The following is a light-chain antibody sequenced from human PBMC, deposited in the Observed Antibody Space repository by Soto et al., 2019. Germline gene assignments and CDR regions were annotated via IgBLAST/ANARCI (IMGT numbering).Light chain of an antibody. V-gene: IGKV3-11*01. CDR1: PSVSSY. CDR3: QQRSNWPPVYT. J-gene: IGKJ2*01. CDR2: DAS. Sequence: IVLTQSPAPLSLSPGVRATLSCRASPSVSSYFAWYQQKPGQAPRLLIYDASNRATGIPARFSGSGSGTDFTLTISSLEPEDFAVYYCQQRSNWPPVYTFGQGTKLEIK.